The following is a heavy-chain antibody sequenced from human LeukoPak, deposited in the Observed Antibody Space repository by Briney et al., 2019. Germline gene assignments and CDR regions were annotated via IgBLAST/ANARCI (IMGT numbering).Heavy chain of an antibody. V-gene: IGHV3-30*03. Sequence: QPGGSLRLSCAASGFTFSSYGMHWVRQAPGKGLEWVAAISNDGNNKYYADSVKGRFTISRDNSKNTLYLQMNSLRAEDTAMYYCARESMVRGVGDYWGQGTLVTVSS. CDR2: ISNDGNNK. J-gene: IGHJ4*02. CDR3: ARESMVRGVGDY. D-gene: IGHD3-10*01. CDR1: GFTFSSYG.